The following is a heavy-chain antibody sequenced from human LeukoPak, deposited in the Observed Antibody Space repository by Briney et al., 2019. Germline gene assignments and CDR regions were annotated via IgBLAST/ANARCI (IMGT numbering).Heavy chain of an antibody. Sequence: ASVKVSCKASGGTFSRYAISWVRQAPGQGLEWMGGIIPIFGTANYAQKFQGRVTITADESTSTAHMELSSLRSEDTAVYYCARDLGGSLYFDYWGQGTLVTVSS. CDR1: GGTFSRYA. D-gene: IGHD1-26*01. V-gene: IGHV1-69*13. CDR2: IIPIFGTA. CDR3: ARDLGGSLYFDY. J-gene: IGHJ4*02.